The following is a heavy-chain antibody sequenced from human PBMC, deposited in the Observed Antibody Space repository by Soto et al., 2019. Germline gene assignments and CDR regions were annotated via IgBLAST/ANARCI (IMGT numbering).Heavy chain of an antibody. Sequence: WGSLRLSCAVSGFTFSSYAMSWVRQAPGKGLEWVSAISGSGGSTYYADSVKGRFTISRDNSKNTLYLQMNSLRAEDTAVYYWAKSSHYYGSGSYYSAFDYWGQGTLVTVSS. J-gene: IGHJ4*02. CDR3: AKSSHYYGSGSYYSAFDY. V-gene: IGHV3-23*01. CDR2: ISGSGGST. CDR1: GFTFSSYA. D-gene: IGHD3-10*01.